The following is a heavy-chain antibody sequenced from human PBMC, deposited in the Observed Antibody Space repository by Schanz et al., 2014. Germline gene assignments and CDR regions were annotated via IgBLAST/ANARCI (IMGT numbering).Heavy chain of an antibody. Sequence: VQLQESGPGLVKPSQTLSLTCTVSGGSISSGGYYWSWIRQPPGKGLEWVSTLSGSGAGTFYADSVKGRFTISRDTSKNTLYLLLNSLRAEDTAVYYCARDQYYFGSGNPFDIWGQGTMVTVSS. V-gene: IGHV3-23*01. CDR2: LSGSGAGT. CDR3: ARDQYYFGSGNPFDI. J-gene: IGHJ3*02. CDR1: GGSISSGGYY. D-gene: IGHD3-10*01.